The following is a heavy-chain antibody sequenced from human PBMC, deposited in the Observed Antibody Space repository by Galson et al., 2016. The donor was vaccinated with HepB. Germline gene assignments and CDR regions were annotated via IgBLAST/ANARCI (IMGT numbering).Heavy chain of an antibody. D-gene: IGHD3-10*01. V-gene: IGHV3-30-3*01. J-gene: IGHJ3*02. CDR2: ISYDGSNK. CDR3: AREGDPRGDAFDI. Sequence: SLRLSCAASGFTFSSNAMHWVRQAPGKGLEWVAVISYDGSNKYYADSVKGRLTIPRDNSKNTMYPQMNSLREEDTVVYYRAREGDPRGDAFDIWGQGTMVTVSS. CDR1: GFTFSSNA.